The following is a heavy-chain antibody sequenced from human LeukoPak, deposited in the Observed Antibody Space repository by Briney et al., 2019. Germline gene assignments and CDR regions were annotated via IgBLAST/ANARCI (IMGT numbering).Heavy chain of an antibody. V-gene: IGHV3-21*01. D-gene: IGHD3-3*01. CDR1: GFTFSSYS. CDR3: ARSPQDFWSGYYSSFYTQNEYDY. Sequence: KSGGSLRLSCAASGFTFSSYSMNWVRQAPGKGLEWVSSISSSSYIYYADSVKGRFTISRDNAKNSLYLQMNSLRAEDTAVYYCARSPQDFWSGYYSSFYTQNEYDYWGQGTLVTVSS. J-gene: IGHJ4*02. CDR2: ISSSSYI.